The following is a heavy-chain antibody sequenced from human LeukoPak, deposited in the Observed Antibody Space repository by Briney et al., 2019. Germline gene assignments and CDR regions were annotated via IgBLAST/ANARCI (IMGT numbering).Heavy chain of an antibody. Sequence: PGGSLRLSCAASGNYWMHWVRQAPGKGLVWVSHINRDGSWTSYADSVKGRFTISKDSAKNTVYLQMNSLRAEDTAVYYCVSFYETYWGRGTLVTVSS. J-gene: IGHJ4*02. D-gene: IGHD2/OR15-2a*01. CDR2: INRDGSWT. CDR3: VSFYETY. CDR1: GNYW. V-gene: IGHV3-74*01.